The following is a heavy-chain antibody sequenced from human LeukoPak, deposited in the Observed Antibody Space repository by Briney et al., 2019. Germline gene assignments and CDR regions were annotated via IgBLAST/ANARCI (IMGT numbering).Heavy chain of an antibody. CDR1: GYTFNSSY. Sequence: ASVKVSCKASGYTFNSSYMHWVRQAPGQRLEWMGWINAGNGNTKYSQKFQGRVTITRDTSASTAYMELSSLRSEDTAVYHCARVKGGYGYFDYWGQGTLVTVSS. J-gene: IGHJ4*02. CDR3: ARVKGGYGYFDY. V-gene: IGHV1-3*01. CDR2: INAGNGNT. D-gene: IGHD5-12*01.